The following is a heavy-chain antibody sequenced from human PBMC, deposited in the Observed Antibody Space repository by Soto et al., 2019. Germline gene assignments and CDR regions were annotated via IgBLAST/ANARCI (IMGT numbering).Heavy chain of an antibody. CDR1: CGSFSGYY. CDR2: INHSGST. D-gene: IGHD2-21*02. V-gene: IGHV4-34*01. Sequence: LSLTCAVYCGSFSGYYWSWIRQPPGKGLEWIGEINHSGSTNYNPSLKSRVTISVDTSKNQFSLKLSSVTAADTAVYYCARGGAVVTPRWFRYYYYYGMDVWGQGTTVTVSS. J-gene: IGHJ6*02. CDR3: ARGGAVVTPRWFRYYYYYGMDV.